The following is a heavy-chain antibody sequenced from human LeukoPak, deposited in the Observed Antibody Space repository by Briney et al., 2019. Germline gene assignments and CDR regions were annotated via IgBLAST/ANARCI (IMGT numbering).Heavy chain of an antibody. J-gene: IGHJ3*02. CDR2: ISSSSSYI. CDR3: ARDRGMLAAAFDI. CDR1: GFTFSSYS. Sequence: PGGSLRLSCAASGFTFSSYSMNWVRQAPGKGLEWVSSISSSSSYIYYADSVKGRFTISRDNAKNSLYRQMNSLRAEDTAVYYCARDRGMLAAAFDIWGQGTMVTVSS. V-gene: IGHV3-21*01. D-gene: IGHD6-13*01.